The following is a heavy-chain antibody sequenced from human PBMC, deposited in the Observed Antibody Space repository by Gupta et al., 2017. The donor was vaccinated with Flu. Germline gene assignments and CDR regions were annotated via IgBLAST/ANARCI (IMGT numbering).Heavy chain of an antibody. CDR3: AKGLKGYWASADAFDI. D-gene: IGHD2-21*01. V-gene: IGHV3-30*18. J-gene: IGHJ3*02. Sequence: QVQLVESGGGVVQPGRSLRLSCAASGFSFSSYAMHWVRQAPGKGLEWVAVISYDGSNKYSADSVKGRFTISRYNSKNTMYLQMNSLRVADTAVYYCAKGLKGYWASADAFDIWGQGTMVTISS. CDR2: ISYDGSNK. CDR1: GFSFSSYA.